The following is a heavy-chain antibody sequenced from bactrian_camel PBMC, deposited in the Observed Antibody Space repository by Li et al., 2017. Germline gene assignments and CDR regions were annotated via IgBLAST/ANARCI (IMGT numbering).Heavy chain of an antibody. CDR2: VKSIDTTT. CDR3: TKDRGRAVPAGSFDY. Sequence: HVQLVESGGGLVQPGGSLRLSCAASGFTFSSYWMYWVRQAPGKGLEWVARVKSIDTTTVYADSVKGRFTISRDNAKNTLYLQLNSLKTEDTAMYYCTKDRGRAVPAGSFDYWAQGTQVTVS. V-gene: IGHV3S1*01. J-gene: IGHJ6*01. D-gene: IGHD6*01. CDR1: GFTFSSYW.